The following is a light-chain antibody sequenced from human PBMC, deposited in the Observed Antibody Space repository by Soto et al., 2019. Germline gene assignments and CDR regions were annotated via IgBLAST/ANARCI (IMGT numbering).Light chain of an antibody. CDR1: QSVSSN. J-gene: IGKJ1*01. CDR2: GAS. V-gene: IGKV3-15*01. Sequence: EIVLTQSPGTLSFSPVERSTLSCRASQSVSSNLAWYQQKPGQAPRLLIYGASTRATGIPARFSGSGSGTEFTLTISSLQSEDFAVYYCQQYINWPQTFGQGTKVDIK. CDR3: QQYINWPQT.